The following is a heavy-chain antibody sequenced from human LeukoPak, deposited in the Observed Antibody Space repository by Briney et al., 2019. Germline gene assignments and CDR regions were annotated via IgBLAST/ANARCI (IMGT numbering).Heavy chain of an antibody. CDR1: GGTFSSYA. Sequence: GASVKVSCKASGGTFSSYAISWVRQAPGQGLEWMGRIIPILGIANYAQKFQGRVTITADKSTSTAYMELSSLRSEDTAVYYCARDQSSSRFDYWGQGTLVTVSS. CDR3: ARDQSSSRFDY. D-gene: IGHD6-13*01. CDR2: IIPILGIA. V-gene: IGHV1-69*04. J-gene: IGHJ4*02.